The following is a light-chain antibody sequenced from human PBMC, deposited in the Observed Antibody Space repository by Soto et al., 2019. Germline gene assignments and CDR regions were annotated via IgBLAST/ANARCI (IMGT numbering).Light chain of an antibody. J-gene: IGKJ3*01. Sequence: EIVLTQSPATLSLSPGERATLSCRASQNVSTYLAWYQQKPGQAPRLLIYDASNRATGIPARFSGSGSGTDFTHTISSLEPEDFAVYYCQQRTNWLTFGPGTKVDIK. CDR1: QNVSTY. CDR2: DAS. CDR3: QQRTNWLT. V-gene: IGKV3-11*01.